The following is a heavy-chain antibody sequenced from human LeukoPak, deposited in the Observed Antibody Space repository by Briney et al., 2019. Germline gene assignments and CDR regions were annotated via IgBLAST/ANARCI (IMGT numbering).Heavy chain of an antibody. V-gene: IGHV3-23*01. CDR3: AIYSSGWHLPPY. CDR1: GFTFSSYA. D-gene: IGHD6-19*01. J-gene: IGHJ4*02. Sequence: GGSLRLSCAASGFTFSSYAMSWVRQAPGKGLEWVSAISGSGGSTYYADSVKGRFTISRDNSKNTLYLQMNSLRAEDTAVYYCAIYSSGWHLPPYWGQGTLVTVSS. CDR2: ISGSGGST.